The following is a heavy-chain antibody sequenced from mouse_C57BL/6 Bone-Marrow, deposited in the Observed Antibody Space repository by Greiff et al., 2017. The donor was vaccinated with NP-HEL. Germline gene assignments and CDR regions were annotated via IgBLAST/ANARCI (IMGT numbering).Heavy chain of an antibody. V-gene: IGHV1-7*01. J-gene: IGHJ4*01. CDR2: INPSSGYT. CDR3: ARWGGIPYYYAMDY. D-gene: IGHD1-1*02. Sequence: QVQLQQSGAELAKPGASVKLSCKASGYTFTSYWMHWVKQRPGQGLEWIGYINPSSGYTKYNQKFKDKATLTAAKSSSTAYMQLRSLTYEDSAVYYCARWGGIPYYYAMDYWGQGTSVTVAS. CDR1: GYTFTSYW.